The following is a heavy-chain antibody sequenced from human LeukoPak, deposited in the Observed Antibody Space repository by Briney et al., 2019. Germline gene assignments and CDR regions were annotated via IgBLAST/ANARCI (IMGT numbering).Heavy chain of an antibody. V-gene: IGHV1-69*13. CDR3: ARQYCSSTSCWDDDAFDI. CDR2: IIPIFGTA. Sequence: ASVKVSCKASGGTFSSYAISWVRQAPGQGLEWMGGIIPIFGTANYAQKFQGRVTITADESTSTAYMELSSLRSEDTAVYYCARQYCSSTSCWDDDAFDIWGQGTMVTVSS. CDR1: GGTFSSYA. D-gene: IGHD2-2*01. J-gene: IGHJ3*02.